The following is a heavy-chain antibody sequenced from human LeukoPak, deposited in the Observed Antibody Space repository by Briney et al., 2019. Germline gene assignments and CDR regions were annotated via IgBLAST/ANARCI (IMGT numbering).Heavy chain of an antibody. V-gene: IGHV3-74*01. D-gene: IGHD6-6*01. CDR1: GFSFSGHW. CDR2: INPTGSTT. CDR3: ARGPNSNWSGLDF. J-gene: IGHJ4*02. Sequence: GGSLRLSCTASGFSFSGHWMHWARQLPGKGLVWVSRINPTGSTTSYADSVKGRFTVSRDNAKNTLYLQVNNLRAEDTAVYYCARGPNSNWSGLDFWGQGTLLTVSS.